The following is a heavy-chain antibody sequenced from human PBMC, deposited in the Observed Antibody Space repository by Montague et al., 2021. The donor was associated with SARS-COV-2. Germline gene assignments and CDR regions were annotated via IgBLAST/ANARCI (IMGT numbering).Heavy chain of an antibody. Sequence: SETLSLTCTVSGDSISTYYWSWIRQPPGKGLEWIGYIYYNGYTNXNSHLKSRGNISVDTYKNQFSLRLIPVTAADTAVYFCARGGATYYYDTSGYVNAFDTWGQGTMVTVSS. J-gene: IGHJ3*02. CDR3: ARGGATYYYDTSGYVNAFDT. CDR2: IYYNGYT. D-gene: IGHD3-22*01. V-gene: IGHV4-59*01. CDR1: GDSISTYY.